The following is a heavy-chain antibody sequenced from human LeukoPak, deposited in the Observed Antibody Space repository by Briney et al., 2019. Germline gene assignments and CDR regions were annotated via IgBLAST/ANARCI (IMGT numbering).Heavy chain of an antibody. Sequence: PSETLSLTCTVSGGSISSYYWSWIRQPPGKGLEWIGYIYYSGSTNTNPSLKSRVTISVDTSKNQFSLKLSSVTAADTAVYYCARTYYYTSGSYYWVFDYWGQGTLVTVSS. CDR3: ARTYYYTSGSYYWVFDY. V-gene: IGHV4-59*08. CDR2: IYYSGST. J-gene: IGHJ4*02. CDR1: GGSISSYY. D-gene: IGHD3-10*01.